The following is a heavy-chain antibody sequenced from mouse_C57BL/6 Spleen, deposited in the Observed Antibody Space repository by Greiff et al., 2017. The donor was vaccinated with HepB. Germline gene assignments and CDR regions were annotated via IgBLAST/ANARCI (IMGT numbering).Heavy chain of an antibody. D-gene: IGHD3-2*02. CDR3: ARSIDSSGYDDY. Sequence: QVQLKESGAELARPGASVKLSCKASGYTFTSYGISWVKQRTGQGLEWIGEIYPRSGNTYYNEKFKGKATLTADKSSSTAYMELRSLPSEDSAVYFCARSIDSSGYDDYWGQGTTLTVSS. CDR1: GYTFTSYG. CDR2: IYPRSGNT. V-gene: IGHV1-81*01. J-gene: IGHJ2*01.